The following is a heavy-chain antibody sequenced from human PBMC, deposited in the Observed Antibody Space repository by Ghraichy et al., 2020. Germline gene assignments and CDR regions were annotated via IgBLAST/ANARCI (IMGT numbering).Heavy chain of an antibody. V-gene: IGHV3-9*01. J-gene: IGHJ4*02. Sequence: RGGGRAPGEGREWGSGVSWNGGTIGYADSVKGRFTISRDHAKNSLYLQMNSLRAEDTAWYYCAKVIYSSSWYTKDSFDYWGQGTLVTVSS. CDR3: AKVIYSSSWYTKDSFDY. D-gene: IGHD6-13*01. CDR2: VSWNGGTI.